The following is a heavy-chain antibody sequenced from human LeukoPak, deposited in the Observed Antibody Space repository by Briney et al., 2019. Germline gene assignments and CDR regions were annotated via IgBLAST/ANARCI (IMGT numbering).Heavy chain of an antibody. V-gene: IGHV1-8*01. Sequence: ASVEVSCKASGYTFTSYDINWVRQATGQGLEWMGWMNPNSGNTGYAQKFQGRVTMTRNTSISTAYMELSSLRSEDTAVYYCARGRFRYCSGGSCRYGMDVWGQGTTVTVSS. CDR2: MNPNSGNT. J-gene: IGHJ6*02. D-gene: IGHD2-15*01. CDR1: GYTFTSYD. CDR3: ARGRFRYCSGGSCRYGMDV.